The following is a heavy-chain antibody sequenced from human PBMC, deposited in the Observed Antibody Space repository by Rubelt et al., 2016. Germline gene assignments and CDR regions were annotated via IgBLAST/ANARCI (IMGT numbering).Heavy chain of an antibody. V-gene: IGHV3-74*01. CDR2: INNEGSTI. Sequence: VESGGGLVQPGGSLRLSCAASGFTFRTYWMHWVRQVPGKGLVWASRINNEGSTISYVDSVKGGFTLSTDNAKNTLCLQINSLRAEDTALYYCVSAPGTTVRFGFNPWGQGTLVTVSS. CDR1: GFTFRTYW. J-gene: IGHJ5*02. D-gene: IGHD1-7*01. CDR3: VSAPGTTVRFGFNP.